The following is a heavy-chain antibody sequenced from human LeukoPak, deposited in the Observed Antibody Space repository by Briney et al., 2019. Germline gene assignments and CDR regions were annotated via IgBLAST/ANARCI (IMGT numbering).Heavy chain of an antibody. D-gene: IGHD2-2*01. CDR3: ARVVQGFDDFEI. CDR2: INHSGST. CDR1: GGSFSGYY. Sequence: PSETLSLTCAVYGGSFSGYYWSWIRQPPGEQLEWIGEINHSGSTNYNPSLKNRVTISVDTSKNQFSLKLSSVTAADTAVYYCARVVQGFDDFEIWGQGTMVTVSS. V-gene: IGHV4-34*01. J-gene: IGHJ3*02.